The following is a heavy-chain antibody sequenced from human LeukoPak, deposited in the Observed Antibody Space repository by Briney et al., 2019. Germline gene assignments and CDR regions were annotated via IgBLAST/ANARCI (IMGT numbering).Heavy chain of an antibody. J-gene: IGHJ4*02. CDR1: GYTFTGYY. V-gene: IGHV1-2*02. CDR2: INPNSGGT. D-gene: IGHD2-2*03. CDR3: ARDSGLVGIVVVPAAL. Sequence: ASVKVSCKASGYTFTGYYMHWVRQAPGQGLEWMGWINPNSGGTNYAQKFQGRVTMTRDTSISTAYMELSRLRSDDTAVYYCARDSGLVGIVVVPAALWGQGTLVTVSS.